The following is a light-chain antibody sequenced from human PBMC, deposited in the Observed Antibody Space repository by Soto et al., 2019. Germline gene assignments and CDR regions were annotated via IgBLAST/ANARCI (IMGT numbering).Light chain of an antibody. Sequence: IQMTQSPSSLSASVGYRFTITCRASQGITTYLNWYQQKPGKVPKLLIYAASTLQSGVPSRFRGSGSGTDFTLTISCLQSEDFETYYCQQYYSYPLTFGGGTKVDIK. CDR1: QGITTY. CDR3: QQYYSYPLT. J-gene: IGKJ4*01. V-gene: IGKV1-39*01. CDR2: AAS.